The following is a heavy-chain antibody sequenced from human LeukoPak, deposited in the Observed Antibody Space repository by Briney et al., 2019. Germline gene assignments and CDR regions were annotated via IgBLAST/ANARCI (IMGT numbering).Heavy chain of an antibody. Sequence: ASVKVSCKVSGYTLTELSVHWVRQAPGKGLEWMGGFDPEDGETIYAQKFQGRVTMTEDTSTDTAYMELSSLRSEDTAVYYCATRGYSGYEFDYWGQGTLVTVSS. J-gene: IGHJ4*02. V-gene: IGHV1-24*01. CDR3: ATRGYSGYEFDY. CDR2: FDPEDGET. CDR1: GYTLTELS. D-gene: IGHD5-12*01.